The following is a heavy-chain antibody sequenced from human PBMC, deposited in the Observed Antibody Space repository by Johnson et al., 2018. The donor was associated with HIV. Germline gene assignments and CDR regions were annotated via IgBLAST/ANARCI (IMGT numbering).Heavy chain of an antibody. CDR1: GFTFSDHY. CDR2: TRNKANSYTT. CDR3: ARALTTDAFDI. V-gene: IGHV3-72*01. Sequence: VQLVESGGGLVQPGGSLRLSCAASGFTFSDHYMDWVRQAPGKGLEWVGRTRNKANSYTTEYAASVKGRFTISRDDSKNSLYLQMNSLKTEDKAVYYCARALTTDAFDIWGQGTMVTVSS. D-gene: IGHD4-17*01. J-gene: IGHJ3*02.